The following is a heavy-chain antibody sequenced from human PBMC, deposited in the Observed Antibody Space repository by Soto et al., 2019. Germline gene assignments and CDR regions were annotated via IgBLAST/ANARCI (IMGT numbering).Heavy chain of an antibody. CDR1: GFTFSSYA. J-gene: IGHJ6*02. CDR3: AKDRGYYDFWSGYWSAYYYYGMDV. Sequence: SLRLSCAASGFTFSSYAMSWVRQAPGKGLEWVSAISGSGGSTYYADSVKGRFTISRDNSKNTLYLQMNSLRAEDTAVYYCAKDRGYYDFWSGYWSAYYYYGMDVWGQGTTVTVS. V-gene: IGHV3-23*01. D-gene: IGHD3-3*01. CDR2: ISGSGGST.